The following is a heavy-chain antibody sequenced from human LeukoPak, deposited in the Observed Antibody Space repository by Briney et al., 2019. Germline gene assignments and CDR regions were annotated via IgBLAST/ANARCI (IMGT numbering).Heavy chain of an antibody. V-gene: IGHV4-34*01. CDR2: INHSGST. CDR1: GGSFSGYY. Sequence: SETLSLTCAVYGGSFSGYYWSWIRQPPGKGLEWIGEINHSGSTNYNPSLKSRVTISVDTSKNQFSLKLSSVTAADTAVYYCAGGGYCSGGSCYSNYFDYWGLGTLVTVSS. D-gene: IGHD2-15*01. J-gene: IGHJ4*02. CDR3: AGGGYCSGGSCYSNYFDY.